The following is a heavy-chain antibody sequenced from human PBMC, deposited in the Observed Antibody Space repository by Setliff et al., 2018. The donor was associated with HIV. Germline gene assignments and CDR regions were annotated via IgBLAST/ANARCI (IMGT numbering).Heavy chain of an antibody. Sequence: ASVKVSCKASGYTFTRYGISWVRQAPGQGLEWMGWISAYNGNTNYAQTLQGRVTMTTDTSTSTAYMELRSLRSDDTAVYYCASVAAAGTFDYWGQGALVTVSS. V-gene: IGHV1-18*01. J-gene: IGHJ4*02. CDR2: ISAYNGNT. CDR1: GYTFTRYG. CDR3: ASVAAAGTFDY. D-gene: IGHD6-13*01.